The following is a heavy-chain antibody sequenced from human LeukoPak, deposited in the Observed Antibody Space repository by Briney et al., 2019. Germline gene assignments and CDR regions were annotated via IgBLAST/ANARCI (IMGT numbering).Heavy chain of an antibody. CDR3: ARDEGIRNGSYSSPFDY. Sequence: GSSVKVSCKASGSAFSSYAISWVRQAPGQGLEWMGGIIPIFGTANYAQKFQGGVTITADESTSTAYMELSSLRSEDTAVYYCARDEGIRNGSYSSPFDYWGQGTLVTVSS. CDR1: GSAFSSYA. J-gene: IGHJ4*02. V-gene: IGHV1-69*01. CDR2: IIPIFGTA. D-gene: IGHD1-26*01.